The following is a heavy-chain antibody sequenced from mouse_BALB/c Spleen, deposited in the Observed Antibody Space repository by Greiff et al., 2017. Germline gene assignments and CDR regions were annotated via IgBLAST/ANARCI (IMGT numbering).Heavy chain of an antibody. D-gene: IGHD2-1*01. CDR1: GYSITSDYA. J-gene: IGHJ4*01. CDR3: ARGNYGNYYAMDY. CDR2: ISYSGST. Sequence: EVQLQESGPGLVKPSQSLSLTCTVTGYSITSDYAWNWIRQFPGNKLEWMGYISYSGSTSYNPSLKSRISITRDTSKNQFFLQLNSVTTEDTATYYCARGNYGNYYAMDYWGQGTSVTVSS. V-gene: IGHV3-2*02.